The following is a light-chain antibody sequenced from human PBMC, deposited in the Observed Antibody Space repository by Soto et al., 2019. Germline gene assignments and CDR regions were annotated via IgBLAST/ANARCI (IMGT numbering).Light chain of an antibody. CDR2: GAS. CDR3: QQYGNSRGT. V-gene: IGKV3-20*01. J-gene: IGKJ1*01. Sequence: EVLMTQSPDTLYVSPGERVTLSCRASQSVSDNLAWYQQKPGQAPRLLIYGASSRATGIPDRFSGSGSGTDFTLTISGLEPEDSAVYYCQQYGNSRGTFGQGTKVDIK. CDR1: QSVSDN.